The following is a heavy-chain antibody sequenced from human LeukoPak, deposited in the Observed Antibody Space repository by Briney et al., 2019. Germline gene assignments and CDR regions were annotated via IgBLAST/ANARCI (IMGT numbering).Heavy chain of an antibody. V-gene: IGHV4-39*01. CDR2: IYYSGST. J-gene: IGHJ4*02. CDR3: ARYSSSWYRTPFDY. Sequence: PSQTLSLTCTVSGGSISSSSYYWGWIRQPPGKGLEWIGSIYYSGSTYYNPSLKSRVTISVDTSKNQFSLKLSSVTAADTAVYYCARYSSSWYRTPFDYWGQGTLVTVSS. CDR1: GGSISSSSYY. D-gene: IGHD6-13*01.